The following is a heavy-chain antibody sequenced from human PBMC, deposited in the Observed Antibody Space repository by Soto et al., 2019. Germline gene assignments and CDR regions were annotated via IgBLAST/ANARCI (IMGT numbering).Heavy chain of an antibody. CDR1: GGSVSSGSYY. D-gene: IGHD1-26*01. CDR2: IYYSGST. CDR3: ARGYRVGATEPFDY. J-gene: IGHJ4*02. V-gene: IGHV4-61*01. Sequence: SETLSLTCTVSGGSVSSGSYYWSWIRQPPGKGLEWIGYIYYSGSTNYNPSLKSRVTISVDASKNQFSLKLSSVTAADTAVYYCARGYRVGATEPFDYWGQGTLVTVSS.